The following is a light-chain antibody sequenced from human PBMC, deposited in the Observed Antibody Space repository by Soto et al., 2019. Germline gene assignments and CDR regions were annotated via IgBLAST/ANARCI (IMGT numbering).Light chain of an antibody. CDR3: QVWDISSGHVV. CDR2: YDS. Sequence: SYELTQPPSVSVAPGKTASVACGGSNIGSKRVHWYQKKSGQAPVLVMYYDSDLPSGIPERSSGSNSGNTATLTISRVEAGDEADYYCQVWDISSGHVVFGGGTKLTVL. CDR1: NIGSKR. J-gene: IGLJ3*02. V-gene: IGLV3-21*01.